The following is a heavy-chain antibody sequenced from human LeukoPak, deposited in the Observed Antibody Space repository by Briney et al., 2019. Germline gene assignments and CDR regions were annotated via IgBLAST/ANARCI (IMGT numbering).Heavy chain of an antibody. CDR3: ASKWELLN. V-gene: IGHV3-9*01. CDR2: ISWNSGSI. CDR1: GFTFDDYA. J-gene: IGHJ4*02. Sequence: GRSLRLSCAASGFTFDDYAMHWVRQAPGKGLEWVSGISWNSGSIGYADSVKGRFTISRDNSKNTLYLHMNSLRAEDTAVYYCASKWELLNWGQGTLVTVSS. D-gene: IGHD1-26*01.